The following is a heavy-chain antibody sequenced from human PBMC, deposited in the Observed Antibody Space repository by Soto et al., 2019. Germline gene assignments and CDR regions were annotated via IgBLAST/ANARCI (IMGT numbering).Heavy chain of an antibody. D-gene: IGHD6-25*01. CDR3: AKEYGSAWIDH. Sequence: QVQLVESGGGVVQPGRSLRLSCAASGFTFSTYGMHWVRQAPGKGLEWVAAMSYDGTKEYYVDSVKGRFTISRDNSRNTLFLQLNSLRDGDTAVYYCAKEYGSAWIDHWGQGTLVTVSS. V-gene: IGHV3-30*18. J-gene: IGHJ4*02. CDR2: MSYDGTKE. CDR1: GFTFSTYG.